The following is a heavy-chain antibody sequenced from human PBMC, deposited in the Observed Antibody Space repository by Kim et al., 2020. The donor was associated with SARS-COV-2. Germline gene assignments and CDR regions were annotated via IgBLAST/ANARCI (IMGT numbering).Heavy chain of an antibody. J-gene: IGHJ4*02. V-gene: IGHV1-46*01. D-gene: IGHD3-22*01. CDR1: GYTFTSYY. CDR3: ARDLGYYDSSGYSYYFDY. Sequence: ASVKVSCKASGYTFTSYYMHWVRQAPGQGLEWMGIINPSGGSTSHAQKFQGRVTMTRDTSTSTVYMELSSLRSEDTAVYYCARDLGYYDSSGYSYYFDYWGQGTLVTVSS. CDR2: INPSGGST.